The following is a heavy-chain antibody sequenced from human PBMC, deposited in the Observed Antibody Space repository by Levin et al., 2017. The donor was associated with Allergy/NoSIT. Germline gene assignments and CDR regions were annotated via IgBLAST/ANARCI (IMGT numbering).Heavy chain of an antibody. V-gene: IGHV3-53*01. CDR2: IHSGGST. CDR1: GFTVSRNY. Sequence: GESLKISCAASGFTVSRNYMSWVRQAPGKGLEWVSVIHSGGSTYYGDFVKGRFTISRDNSKNTVYLQMNSLRAEDTAVYYCASESPRSGGYISYYYYMDVWGKGTTVTVSS. CDR3: ASESPRSGGYISYYYYMDV. D-gene: IGHD5-12*01. J-gene: IGHJ6*03.